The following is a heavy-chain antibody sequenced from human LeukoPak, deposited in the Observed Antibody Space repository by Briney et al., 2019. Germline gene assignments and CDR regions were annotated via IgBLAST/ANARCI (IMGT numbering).Heavy chain of an antibody. CDR1: GFTFSSYA. CDR3: AKDVLSGTYYYFDQ. V-gene: IGHV3-23*01. D-gene: IGHD1-26*01. CDR2: ISGTGSNT. Sequence: GGSLRLSCAASGFTFSSYAMNWVRQAPGKGLEWVSGISGTGSNTYYADSVMGRFTISRDNSKNTLYLQMNSLRAEDTAVYYCAKDVLSGTYYYFDQWGQGTLVTVSS. J-gene: IGHJ4*02.